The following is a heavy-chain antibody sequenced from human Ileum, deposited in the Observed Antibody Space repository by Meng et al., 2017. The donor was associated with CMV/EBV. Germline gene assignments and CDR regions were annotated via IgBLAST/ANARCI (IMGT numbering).Heavy chain of an antibody. J-gene: IGHJ4*02. CDR2: IRNINDYM. V-gene: IGHV3-21*01. CDR3: ARVGRLAGYDVVPDK. D-gene: IGHD5-12*01. CDR1: GFTFTTYT. Sequence: GESLKISCAASGFTFTTYTMTWVRQAPGKGLEWVASIRNINDYMYYADSVKGRFTISRDNAKTSLYLQRNSLRAEDTALYYSARVGRLAGYDVVPDKWGQGTLVTVSS.